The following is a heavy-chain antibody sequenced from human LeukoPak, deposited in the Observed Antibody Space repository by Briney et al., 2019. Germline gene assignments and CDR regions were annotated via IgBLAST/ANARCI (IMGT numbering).Heavy chain of an antibody. V-gene: IGHV3-21*01. CDR3: ARETMVRGVIHNYWYFDL. D-gene: IGHD3-10*01. Sequence: GGSLRLSCAASGFTFSSYSMNWVRQAPGKGLEWVSSIRSSSSYIYYADSVKGRFTISRDNAKNSLYLQMNSLRAEDTAVYYCARETMVRGVIHNYWYFDLWGRGTLVTVSS. CDR1: GFTFSSYS. J-gene: IGHJ2*01. CDR2: IRSSSSYI.